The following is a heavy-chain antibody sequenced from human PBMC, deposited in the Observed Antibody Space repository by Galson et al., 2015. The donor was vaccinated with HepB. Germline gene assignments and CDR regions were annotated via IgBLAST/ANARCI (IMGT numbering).Heavy chain of an antibody. CDR2: IDPSDSYT. J-gene: IGHJ4*02. CDR3: ARHLRGVKIAAASDY. D-gene: IGHD6-13*01. Sequence: QSGAEVKKPGESLRISCKGSGYSFTSYWISWVRQMPGKGLEWMGRIDPSDSYTNYSPSFQGHVTISADKSISTAYLQWSSLKASDTAMYYCARHLRGVKIAAASDYWGQGTLVTVSS. CDR1: GYSFTSYW. V-gene: IGHV5-10-1*01.